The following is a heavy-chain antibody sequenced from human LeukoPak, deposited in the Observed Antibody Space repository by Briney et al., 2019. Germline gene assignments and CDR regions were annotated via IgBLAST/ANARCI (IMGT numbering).Heavy chain of an antibody. V-gene: IGHV4-4*08. Sequence: SETLSLTCSVSGGPISYYWSWIRQPPGKGLEWIGYIYCSGSTTPSGTATYNPSLESRVTISVDTSKNQFSLKLRSVIAADAAVYYCARSEEMATTRGGFDYWGQGTLVTVSS. CDR1: GGPISYY. CDR3: ARSEEMATTRGGFDY. J-gene: IGHJ4*02. CDR2: IYCSGST. D-gene: IGHD5-24*01.